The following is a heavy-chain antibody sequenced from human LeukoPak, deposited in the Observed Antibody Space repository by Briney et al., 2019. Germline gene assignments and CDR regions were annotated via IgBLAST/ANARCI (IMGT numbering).Heavy chain of an antibody. CDR2: TRYDEDNK. CDR1: GFTFSSYA. CDR3: AKDTSTISVSVTCFGY. J-gene: IGHJ4*02. Sequence: GRSLRLSCAASGFTFSSYAMHWVRQAPGKGLEWVAFTRYDEDNKYYADSVKGRFTISRDNSKNTLYLQMNSLRAEDTAVYYCAKDTSTISVSVTCFGYWGQGTLVTVSS. V-gene: IGHV3-30*02. D-gene: IGHD6-19*01.